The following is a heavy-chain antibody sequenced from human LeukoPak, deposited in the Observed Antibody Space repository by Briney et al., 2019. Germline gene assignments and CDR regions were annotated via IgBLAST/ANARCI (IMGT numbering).Heavy chain of an antibody. Sequence: GGSLRLSCAASGFTFSSYWMHWVRQAPGKGLVWVSRINSDGSSTSYADSVKGRFTISRDNAKNTLYLQMNSLRAEDTAVYYCARSGLIAAAGTGEDYWGQGTLVTVSS. J-gene: IGHJ4*02. CDR3: ARSGLIAAAGTGEDY. V-gene: IGHV3-74*01. D-gene: IGHD6-13*01. CDR1: GFTFSSYW. CDR2: INSDGSST.